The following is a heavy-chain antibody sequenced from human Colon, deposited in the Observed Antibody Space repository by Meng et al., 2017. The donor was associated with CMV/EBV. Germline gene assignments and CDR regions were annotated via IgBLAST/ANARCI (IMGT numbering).Heavy chain of an antibody. CDR1: GNTLNTYT. D-gene: IGHD5-24*01. V-gene: IGHV1-69*04. CDR3: ARDQFQRYMDV. J-gene: IGHJ6*02. Sequence: SVKVSCKTSGNTLNTYTISWVRQAPGQGLEWMGRIIPMLDIIVYAQNFEGRVTITPDKSTDTAYMELRGLTSGDTAVYYCARDQFQRYMDVWGQGTTVTVSS. CDR2: IIPMLDII.